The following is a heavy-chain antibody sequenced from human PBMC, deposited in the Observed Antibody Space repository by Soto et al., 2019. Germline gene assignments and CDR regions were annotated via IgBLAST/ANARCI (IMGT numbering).Heavy chain of an antibody. J-gene: IGHJ4*02. CDR2: IYYSGIT. CDR1: GGSITNYY. V-gene: IGHV4-59*01. CDR3: ARDRHNSGY. Sequence: KASETLSLTCTVSGGSITNYYWSWFRQPPGKGLEWIGYIYYSGITMYNPSLKSRLTISVDPSKNQFSLKLRSVTSADTAVYFCARDRHNSGYWGQGALVTVSS. D-gene: IGHD6-19*01.